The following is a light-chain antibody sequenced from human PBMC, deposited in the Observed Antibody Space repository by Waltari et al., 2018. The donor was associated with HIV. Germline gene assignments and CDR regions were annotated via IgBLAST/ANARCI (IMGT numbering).Light chain of an antibody. J-gene: IGLJ1*01. CDR3: SSYTSSSTYV. CDR1: SSAVGASNY. Sequence: QSALTQPASVSGSPGQSITIPCTGTSSAVGASNYASWYQQHPGKAPKLMIYDVSNRPSGVSNRFSGSKSGNTASLTISGLQAEDEADYYCSSYTSSSTYVFGTGTKVTVL. CDR2: DVS. V-gene: IGLV2-14*01.